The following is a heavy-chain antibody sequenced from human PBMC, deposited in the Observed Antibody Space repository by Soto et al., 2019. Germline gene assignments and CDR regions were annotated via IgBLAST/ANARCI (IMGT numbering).Heavy chain of an antibody. J-gene: IGHJ3*01. V-gene: IGHV4-59*07. Sequence: QVQLQESGPGLVKTSDTLSLTCTVSGGSITPYDWSWIRQPPGEGLEWIGYVSYSGKTGYNPYLKSRVSMSIDTSKNEFSLKLTSLTAADAATYYCARQQYTVVTAFDVWGQGTTVAVSS. CDR2: VSYSGKT. CDR1: GGSITPYD. CDR3: ARQQYTVVTAFDV. D-gene: IGHD2-15*01.